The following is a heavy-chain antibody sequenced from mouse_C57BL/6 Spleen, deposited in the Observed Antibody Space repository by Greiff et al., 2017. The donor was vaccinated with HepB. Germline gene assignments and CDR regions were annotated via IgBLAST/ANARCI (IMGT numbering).Heavy chain of an antibody. J-gene: IGHJ2*01. CDR1: GYTFTDYY. Sequence: VQLQQSGPELVKPGASVKISCKASGYTFTDYYMTWVKQSHGKSLEWIGDINPNNGGTSYNQKFKGKATLTVDKSSSTAYMELRSLTSEDSAVYYCARNYSPYYFDYWGQGTTLTVSS. CDR2: INPNNGGT. CDR3: ARNYSPYYFDY. D-gene: IGHD2-12*01. V-gene: IGHV1-26*01.